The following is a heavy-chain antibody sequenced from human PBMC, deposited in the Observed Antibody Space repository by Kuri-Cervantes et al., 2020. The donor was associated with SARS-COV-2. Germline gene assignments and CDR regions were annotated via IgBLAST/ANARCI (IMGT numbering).Heavy chain of an antibody. CDR2: TYSSDSDT. J-gene: IGHJ6*03. CDR3: ARRAYGEQVDYYYMDV. V-gene: IGHV5-51*01. D-gene: IGHD4-17*01. CDR1: GYSFTNYW. Sequence: GGSLRLSCKGSGYSFTNYWIAWVRQMPGKGLGWMGITYSSDSDTKYSPSFQGQVTISADKSISTAFLQWSSLKASDTAMYYCARRAYGEQVDYYYMDVWGKGTTVTVSS.